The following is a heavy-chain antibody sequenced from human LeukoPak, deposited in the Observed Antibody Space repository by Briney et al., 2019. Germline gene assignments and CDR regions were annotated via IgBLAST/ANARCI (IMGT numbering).Heavy chain of an antibody. V-gene: IGHV3-48*01. Sequence: GGSLRLSCAASGFTFSSYSMNWVRQAPGKGLEWVSYISSGSSTIYYADSVKGRFTISRDNAKNSLYLQMNSLRAEDTAVYYCARDGYDILTNWFDPWGQGTLVTVSS. J-gene: IGHJ5*02. CDR2: ISSGSSTI. CDR1: GFTFSSYS. D-gene: IGHD3-9*01. CDR3: ARDGYDILTNWFDP.